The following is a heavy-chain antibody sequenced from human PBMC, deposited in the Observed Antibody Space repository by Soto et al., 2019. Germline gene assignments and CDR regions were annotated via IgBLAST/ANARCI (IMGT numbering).Heavy chain of an antibody. Sequence: PGGSVRLSCAASGFTFSTYAMSWVRQAPGKGLEWVSAIPDSGDNTYYADSVKGRFTISRDNSKNTLYLQMNSLRAEDTAVYYCAKEGPYSDILTGLDYWGQGTLVTVSS. CDR2: IPDSGDNT. D-gene: IGHD3-9*01. V-gene: IGHV3-23*01. J-gene: IGHJ4*02. CDR3: AKEGPYSDILTGLDY. CDR1: GFTFSTYA.